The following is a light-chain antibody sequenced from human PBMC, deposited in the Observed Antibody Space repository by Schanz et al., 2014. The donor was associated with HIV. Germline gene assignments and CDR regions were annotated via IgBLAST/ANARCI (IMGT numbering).Light chain of an antibody. Sequence: QSVLTQPPSVSAAPGQKVTITCSGTYSNIGNNYVSWYQQFPGAAPRLLMYLNNQRPSGIPDRFSGSKSGTSATLVISDLQTGDEADYYCGAWDSGRGAVVFGGGTKVTVL. J-gene: IGLJ2*01. CDR1: YSNIGNNY. V-gene: IGLV1-51*01. CDR2: LNN. CDR3: GAWDSGRGAVV.